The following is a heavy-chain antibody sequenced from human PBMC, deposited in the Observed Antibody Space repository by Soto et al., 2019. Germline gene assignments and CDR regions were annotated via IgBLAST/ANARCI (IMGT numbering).Heavy chain of an antibody. J-gene: IGHJ5*02. CDR3: ATLNQLLVSSYNWFDP. D-gene: IGHD2-2*01. V-gene: IGHV1-24*01. Sequence: QVQLVQSGAEVKKPGASVKVSCKVSGYTLTELSMHWVRQAPGKGLEWMGGFDPEDGETIYAQKFQGRVTMTEDTSTDTAYMELSSLRSEDTAVYYCATLNQLLVSSYNWFDPWGQGTLVTVSS. CDR2: FDPEDGET. CDR1: GYTLTELS.